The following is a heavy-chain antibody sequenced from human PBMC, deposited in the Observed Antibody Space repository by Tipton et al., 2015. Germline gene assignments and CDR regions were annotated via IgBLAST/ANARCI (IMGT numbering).Heavy chain of an antibody. Sequence: SLRLSCAASGFTVGSNYMSWVRQAPGKGLEWVSVIYSGGSTYYADSVKGRFTISRDNSKNTLYLQMNSLRAEDTAVYYCARLAYCSTDTCPMGGDAFHIWGQGTMVTVSS. D-gene: IGHD2-2*01. CDR3: ARLAYCSTDTCPMGGDAFHI. CDR1: GFTVGSNY. J-gene: IGHJ3*02. CDR2: IYSGGST. V-gene: IGHV3-53*01.